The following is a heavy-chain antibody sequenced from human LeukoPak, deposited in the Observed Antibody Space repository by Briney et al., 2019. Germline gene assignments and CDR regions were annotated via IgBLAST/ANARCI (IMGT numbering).Heavy chain of an antibody. CDR1: GFTFSSYG. Sequence: GGSLRLSCAASGFTFSSYGMHWVRQAPGKGLEWVAVISYDGSNKYYADSVKGRFTISKDNSKNTLYLQMNSLRAEDTAVYYCARGGSQYSSSNYWGQGTLVTVSS. CDR2: ISYDGSNK. J-gene: IGHJ4*02. CDR3: ARGGSQYSSSNY. D-gene: IGHD6-6*01. V-gene: IGHV3-30*03.